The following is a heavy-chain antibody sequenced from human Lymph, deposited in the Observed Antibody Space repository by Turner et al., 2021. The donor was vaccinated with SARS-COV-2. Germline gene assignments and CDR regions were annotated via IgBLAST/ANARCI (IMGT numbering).Heavy chain of an antibody. CDR2: ISSSGGTI. CDR3: ARDQYYDSSGYYFFRASYFDL. V-gene: IGHV3-48*03. CDR1: GFTFGSYE. J-gene: IGHJ2*01. D-gene: IGHD3-22*01. Sequence: EVQLVESGGGLVQPGGSLRLSCAASGFTFGSYEMNWVPKAPGKGLEWVSYISSSGGTIYYADSVKGRFTISRDNAKNSLYLQMNSLRAEDTAVYYCARDQYYDSSGYYFFRASYFDLWGRGTLVTVSS.